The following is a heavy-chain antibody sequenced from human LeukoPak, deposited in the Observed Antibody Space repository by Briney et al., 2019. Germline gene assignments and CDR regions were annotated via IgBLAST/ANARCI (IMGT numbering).Heavy chain of an antibody. CDR1: GFTFSSYA. CDR2: ISGSAGST. J-gene: IGHJ5*02. V-gene: IGHV3-23*01. CDR3: PNNRETSGASCLAAS. Sequence: PGGSLRLSCAASGFTFSSYAMSWVRQPPGKGLEWVSGISGSAGSTHYADSVKGRFTISRDNSKNTLYLQMNSLRAEDTAVYYCPNNRETSGASCLAASWAQGPLVPVSS. D-gene: IGHD2/OR15-2a*01.